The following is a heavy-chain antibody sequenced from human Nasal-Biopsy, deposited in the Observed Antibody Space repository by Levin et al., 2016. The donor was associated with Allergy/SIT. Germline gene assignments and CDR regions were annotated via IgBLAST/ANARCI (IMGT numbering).Heavy chain of an antibody. J-gene: IGHJ3*01. D-gene: IGHD2-21*02. V-gene: IGHV1-69*13. CDR2: IIPLFGST. Sequence: SVKVSCKASGGTLINYGFTWVRQAPGQGLEWMGGIIPLFGSTNYAQKFQGRVTITVNDSTSTTHMELSNLRSDDTALYFCARRYRLLRGDYGYDVWGQGTLVAVSS. CDR3: ARRYRLLRGDYGYDV. CDR1: GGTLINYG.